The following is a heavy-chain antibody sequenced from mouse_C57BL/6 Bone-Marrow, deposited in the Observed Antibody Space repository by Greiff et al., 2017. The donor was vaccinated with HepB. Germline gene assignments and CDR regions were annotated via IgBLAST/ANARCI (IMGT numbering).Heavy chain of an antibody. CDR2: IDPSDSYT. Sequence: VKLQQPGAELVMPGASVKLSCKASGYTFTSYWMHWVKQRPGQGLEWIGEIDPSDSYTNYNQKFKGKSTLTVDKSSSTAYMQLSSLTSEDSAVYYCARNYGYDAWFAYWGQGTLVTVSA. CDR1: GYTFTSYW. V-gene: IGHV1-69*01. D-gene: IGHD2-2*01. J-gene: IGHJ3*01. CDR3: ARNYGYDAWFAY.